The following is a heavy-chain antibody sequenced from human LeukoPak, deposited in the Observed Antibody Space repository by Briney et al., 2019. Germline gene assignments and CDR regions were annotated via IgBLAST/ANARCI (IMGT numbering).Heavy chain of an antibody. CDR2: IKQDGSKK. CDR1: GFTFSSNW. J-gene: IGHJ6*04. CDR3: ARDIMVRGVSGMDV. Sequence: GGSLRLSCAASGFTFSSNWMSWVRRAPGKGLEWLANIKQDGSKKYYVDSVKGRFTISRDNAKNSLYLQMNSLRAEDTAVYYCARDIMVRGVSGMDVWGKGTTVTVSS. D-gene: IGHD3-10*01. V-gene: IGHV3-7*03.